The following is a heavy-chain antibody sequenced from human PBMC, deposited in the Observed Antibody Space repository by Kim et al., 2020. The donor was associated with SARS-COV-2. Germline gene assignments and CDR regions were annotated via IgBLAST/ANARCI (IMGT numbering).Heavy chain of an antibody. CDR1: GFTFSSYS. Sequence: GGSLRLSCAASGFTFSSYSMNWVRQAPGKGLEWVSSISSSSSYIYYADSVKGRFTISRDNAKNSLYLQMNSLRAEDTAVYYCARAGYYDSGGYAFDYWGQGTLVTVSS. J-gene: IGHJ4*02. CDR3: ARAGYYDSGGYAFDY. CDR2: ISSSSSYI. V-gene: IGHV3-21*01. D-gene: IGHD3-22*01.